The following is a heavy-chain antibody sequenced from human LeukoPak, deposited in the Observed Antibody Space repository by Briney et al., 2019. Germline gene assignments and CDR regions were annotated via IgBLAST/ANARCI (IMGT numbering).Heavy chain of an antibody. CDR1: GYTFTGYY. J-gene: IGHJ2*01. CDR3: ARAAASMVTGWYFDL. D-gene: IGHD5-18*01. Sequence: GSVTVSCTASGYTFTGYYMNWVRQAPGQGVEWMGWINPNSGGTNYAQTFQGRVTVTRETSISTAYMEVSRRRSADTAGDECARAAASMVTGWYFDLWGRVTLVTVSS. V-gene: IGHV1-2*02. CDR2: INPNSGGT.